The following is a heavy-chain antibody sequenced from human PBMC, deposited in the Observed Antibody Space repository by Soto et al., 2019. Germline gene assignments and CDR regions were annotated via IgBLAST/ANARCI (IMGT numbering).Heavy chain of an antibody. D-gene: IGHD3-10*01. V-gene: IGHV4-30-2*01. CDR2: IYHSGST. CDR3: ARDQLEGSWFDP. Sequence: QLQLQESGSGLVRPSQTLSLTCAVSGGSISSGGYSWNWIRQPPGKGLEWIGYIYHSGSTLYNPYLKGPVTISVDKSKNQFSLKLSSVTAADTAVYYCARDQLEGSWFDPWGQGTLVTVSS. J-gene: IGHJ5*02. CDR1: GGSISSGGYS.